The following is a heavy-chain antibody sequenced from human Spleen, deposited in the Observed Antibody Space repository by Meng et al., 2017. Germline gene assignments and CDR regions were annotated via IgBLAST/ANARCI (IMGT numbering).Heavy chain of an antibody. D-gene: IGHD3-16*01. CDR1: GASISSNNW. Sequence: QVQLQESGPGLVKPSGTLSLTCAVSGASISSNNWWSWVRQPPGKGLEWIGEIFHGGSTNYNPSLKSRVTISVDKSKNQFSLKLSPVTAADTAVYYCSNYIWGSEPTGVLSWGQGTLVTVSS. J-gene: IGHJ5*02. V-gene: IGHV4-4*02. CDR2: IFHGGST. CDR3: SNYIWGSEPTGVLS.